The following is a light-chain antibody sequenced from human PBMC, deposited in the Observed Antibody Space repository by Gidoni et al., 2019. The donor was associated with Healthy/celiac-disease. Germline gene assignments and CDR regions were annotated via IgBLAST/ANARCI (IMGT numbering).Light chain of an antibody. CDR1: SSNIGSNY. V-gene: IGLV1-47*01. Sequence: QSVLTQPPSASGTPGQRVTISCSGSSSNIGSNYVSWYQQLPGTAPKLLIYRNNQRPSGVPARFSGSKSGTSASLAISGLRSEDEADYYCAAWDDSLSGLWVFGGGTKLTVL. J-gene: IGLJ3*02. CDR2: RNN. CDR3: AAWDDSLSGLWV.